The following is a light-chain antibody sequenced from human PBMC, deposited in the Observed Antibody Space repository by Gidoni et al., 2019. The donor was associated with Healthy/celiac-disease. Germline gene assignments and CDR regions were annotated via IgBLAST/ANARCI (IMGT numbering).Light chain of an antibody. Sequence: DIQMTQSPSTLSATVGDRVTITCRASQSISSWLAWYQQKPGKAPKLLIYKAFSLESGVPSRFSGSGSETEFTLTISSLQPDDFATYYCQQYNSYPYTFGQXTKLEIK. J-gene: IGKJ2*01. CDR3: QQYNSYPYT. CDR2: KAF. CDR1: QSISSW. V-gene: IGKV1-5*03.